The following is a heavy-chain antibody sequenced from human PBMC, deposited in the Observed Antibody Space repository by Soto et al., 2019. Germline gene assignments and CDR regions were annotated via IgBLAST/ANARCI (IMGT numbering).Heavy chain of an antibody. CDR3: ARGGIRIFGVVKNWFDP. Sequence: GASVKVSCKASGYTFTSYAMHWVRQAPGQRLEWMGWINAGNGNTKYSQKFQGRVTITRDTSASTAYMELSSLRSEDTAVYYCARGGIRIFGVVKNWFDPWGQGTLVTVSS. CDR2: INAGNGNT. D-gene: IGHD3-3*01. CDR1: GYTFTSYA. V-gene: IGHV1-3*01. J-gene: IGHJ5*02.